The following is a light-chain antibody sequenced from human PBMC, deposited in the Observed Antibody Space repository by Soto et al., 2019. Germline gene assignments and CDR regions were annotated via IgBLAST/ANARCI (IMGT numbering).Light chain of an antibody. V-gene: IGKV1-5*01. J-gene: IGKJ5*01. CDR1: QSISSW. CDR3: QKYDSFSVN. Sequence: QMTHAPSKLYTPACNTVTRTLLASQSISSWLAWYQQKPGRAPKLLIYDSSSLESGVPSRFSGSGSGTEFRLTISTMQPDDFATYYCQKYDSFSVNCGQGTRLAIK. CDR2: DSS.